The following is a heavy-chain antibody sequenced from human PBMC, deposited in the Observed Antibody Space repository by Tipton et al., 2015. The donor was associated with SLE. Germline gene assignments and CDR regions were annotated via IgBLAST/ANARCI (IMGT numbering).Heavy chain of an antibody. CDR1: GASITSGGYS. D-gene: IGHD5-18*01. CDR2: IYNSGST. CDR3: ARDPRYGNFDY. V-gene: IGHV4-30-4*07. J-gene: IGHJ4*02. Sequence: TLSLTCAVSGASITSGGYSWSWIRQPPGKGLEWIGSIYNSGSTHYNPSLKSRVTISVDTSKNQFSLKLSSVTAADTAVYYCARDPRYGNFDYWGQGTLVTVSS.